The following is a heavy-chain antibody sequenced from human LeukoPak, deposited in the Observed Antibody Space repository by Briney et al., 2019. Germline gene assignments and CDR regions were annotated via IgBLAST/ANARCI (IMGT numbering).Heavy chain of an antibody. CDR3: ARVTGEWEPLYYFDY. Sequence: ASVKVSCKASGYTFTGYYMHWVRQAPGQGLEWMGWINPNSGGTNYAQKFQGRVTMTRDTSISTAYMKLSRLRSDDTAVYYCARVTGEWEPLYYFDYWGQGTLVTVSS. J-gene: IGHJ4*02. CDR1: GYTFTGYY. D-gene: IGHD1-26*01. V-gene: IGHV1-2*02. CDR2: INPNSGGT.